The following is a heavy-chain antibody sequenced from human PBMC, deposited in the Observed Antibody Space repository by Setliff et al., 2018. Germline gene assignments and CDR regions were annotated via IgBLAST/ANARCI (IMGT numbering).Heavy chain of an antibody. J-gene: IGHJ3*02. D-gene: IGHD3-3*01. Sequence: SETLSLTCTVSGGSISSHYWSWVRQPPGKGLEWIGYIYYSGSTNYNPSLKSRVAISVDTSKNQFSLKLSSVTAADTAVYYCASQGTYYDFWSGYPKNAFDIWGQGTMVTVSS. CDR1: GGSISSHY. V-gene: IGHV4-59*11. CDR3: ASQGTYYDFWSGYPKNAFDI. CDR2: IYYSGST.